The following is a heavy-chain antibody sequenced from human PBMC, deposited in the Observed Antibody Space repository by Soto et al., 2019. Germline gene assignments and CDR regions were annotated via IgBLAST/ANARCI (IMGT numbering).Heavy chain of an antibody. CDR1: GYTFTSYG. CDR2: ISAYNGNT. Sequence: ASVKVSCKASGYTFTSYGISWVRQAPGQGLEWMGWISAYNGNTNYAQKLQGRVTMTTDTSTSTAYMELRSLRSDDTAVYYCARDLWGGSYYPYDAFDIWGQGTMVTASS. J-gene: IGHJ3*02. V-gene: IGHV1-18*01. D-gene: IGHD1-26*01. CDR3: ARDLWGGSYYPYDAFDI.